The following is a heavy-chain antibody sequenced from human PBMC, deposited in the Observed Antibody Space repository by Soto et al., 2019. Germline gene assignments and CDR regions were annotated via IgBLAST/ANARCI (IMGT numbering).Heavy chain of an antibody. CDR2: ISSSSSTI. D-gene: IGHD3-22*01. V-gene: IGHV3-48*02. J-gene: IGHJ4*02. CDR1: GFTFSSYS. Sequence: PGGSLRLSCAASGFTFSSYSMNWVRQAPGKGLEWVSYISSSSSTIYYADSVKGRFTISRDNAKNSLYLQMNSLRDEDTAVYYCAGGDPYYYDSSDFDYWGQGTLVTVSS. CDR3: AGGDPYYYDSSDFDY.